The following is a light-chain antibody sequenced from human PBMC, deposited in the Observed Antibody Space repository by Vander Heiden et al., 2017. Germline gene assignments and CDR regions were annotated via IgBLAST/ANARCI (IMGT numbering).Light chain of an antibody. Sequence: DIQMTQSPLTLPAFIGDRVTITCRASQSINRWLAWYQQKPGKAPKLLISEASSLESGVPSRFSGGGSGTEFTLTISNLRPDDFATYYCQQYSSYSYTFGQGTKVEIK. CDR2: EAS. CDR3: QQYSSYSYT. CDR1: QSINRW. J-gene: IGKJ2*01. V-gene: IGKV1-5*03.